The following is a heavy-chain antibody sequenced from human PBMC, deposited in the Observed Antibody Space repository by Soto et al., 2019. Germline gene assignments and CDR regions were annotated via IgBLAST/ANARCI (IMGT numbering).Heavy chain of an antibody. CDR3: ARGSCSGGGCYSFYFDY. CDR1: GYTFTSYS. J-gene: IGHJ4*02. CDR2: INTGKDNT. D-gene: IGHD2-15*01. V-gene: IGHV1-3*04. Sequence: QVQLVQSGAEVKKPGASVKVSCKASGYTFTSYSMHWVRQAPGQRLEWMGWINTGKDNTEYSQKFLGRATITRDTSANTAYMELSSLRSEDTAVYFRARGSCSGGGCYSFYFDYWGQGTLVTVSS.